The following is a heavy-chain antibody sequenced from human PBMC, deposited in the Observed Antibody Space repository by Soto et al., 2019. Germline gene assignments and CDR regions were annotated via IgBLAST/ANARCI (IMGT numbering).Heavy chain of an antibody. J-gene: IGHJ6*02. CDR2: INHSGST. V-gene: IGHV4-34*01. Sequence: SETVSLTCAVYGGSFSGYCWSWIRQPAGEGLEWVGEINHSGSTNYSPSLKSRVTISVDTYKNQFSLKLSSVTAADTAVYHCARGDVVNMVRGVMLSYYYYYGMEVGVQGNTVT. D-gene: IGHD3-10*01. CDR3: ARGDVVNMVRGVMLSYYYYYGMEV. CDR1: GGSFSGYC.